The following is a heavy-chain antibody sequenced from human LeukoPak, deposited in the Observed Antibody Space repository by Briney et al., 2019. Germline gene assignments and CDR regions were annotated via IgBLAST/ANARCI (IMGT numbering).Heavy chain of an antibody. CDR2: LSYDGSEK. D-gene: IGHD6-19*01. CDR3: AKSSSGWYGGFDY. J-gene: IGHJ4*02. Sequence: PGGSLRLSCAASGFTFSTYGMHWVRQAPGKGLEWVAVLSYDGSEKYYADSVKGRCTISRDNSENTLYLQMNSLRAEDTAVYYCAKSSSGWYGGFDYWGQGTLVTVSS. V-gene: IGHV3-30*18. CDR1: GFTFSTYG.